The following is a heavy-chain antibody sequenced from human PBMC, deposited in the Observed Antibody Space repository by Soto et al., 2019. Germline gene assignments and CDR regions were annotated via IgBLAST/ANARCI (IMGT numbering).Heavy chain of an antibody. CDR2: ISTYNGNT. CDR3: ARVEAAAILYFDY. CDR1: GYTFTNYG. Sequence: GASVKVSCKASGYTFTNYGISWVRQAPGQGLEWMGWISTYNGNTNYAQKLQGRVTMTTDTSTSTAYMELRSLRCDDTAVYYCARVEAAAILYFDYWGQGTLVTVSS. D-gene: IGHD2-2*01. V-gene: IGHV1-18*01. J-gene: IGHJ4*02.